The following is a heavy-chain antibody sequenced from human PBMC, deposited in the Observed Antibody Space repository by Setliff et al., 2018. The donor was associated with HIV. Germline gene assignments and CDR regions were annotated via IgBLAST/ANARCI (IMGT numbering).Heavy chain of an antibody. CDR3: ASARIPTGGTSTSFDY. D-gene: IGHD1-1*01. Sequence: GGSLRLSCAASGFTFSNAWMSWVRQAPGKGLEWVGRIKSKTDGGTTDYAAPVKGRFTISRDNSKNTLYLQLNSLRPEDTGVYYCASARIPTGGTSTSFDYCGQGTLVTVSS. V-gene: IGHV3-15*01. CDR1: GFTFSNAW. J-gene: IGHJ4*02. CDR2: IKSKTDGGTT.